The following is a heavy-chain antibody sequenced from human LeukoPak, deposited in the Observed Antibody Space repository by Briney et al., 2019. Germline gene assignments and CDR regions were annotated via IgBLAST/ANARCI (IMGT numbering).Heavy chain of an antibody. D-gene: IGHD3-10*01. CDR1: GGSISSSTYY. CDR3: ARRWFGDV. J-gene: IGHJ6*04. Sequence: PSETLSLTCTVSGGSISSSTYYWGWIRQSPGKGLEWIGSIYYSGTTYYNPSLKSRVTISVDTPKNQFSLKLSSVTAADTAVYYCARRWFGDVWGKGTTVTVSS. CDR2: IYYSGTT. V-gene: IGHV4-39*01.